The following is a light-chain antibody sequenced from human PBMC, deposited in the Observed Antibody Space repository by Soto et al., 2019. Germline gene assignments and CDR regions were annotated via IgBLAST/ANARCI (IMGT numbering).Light chain of an antibody. CDR1: QSVSSN. Sequence: EIVLTQSPATLSLSPGERATLSCRASQSVSSNLACYQQKPGQAPRLLIYDASNRATGIPDRFSGSGSGTDFTLTISRLEPEDFAVYYCQQYGSSGTFGQGTKVDIK. CDR2: DAS. V-gene: IGKV3-20*01. J-gene: IGKJ1*01. CDR3: QQYGSSGT.